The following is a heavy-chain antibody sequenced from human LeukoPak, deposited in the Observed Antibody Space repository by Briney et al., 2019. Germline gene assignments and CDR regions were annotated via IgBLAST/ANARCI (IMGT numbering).Heavy chain of an antibody. V-gene: IGHV3-48*03. CDR3: ARDNYDSSGYYFD. J-gene: IGHJ4*02. CDR2: ISSSGSTI. Sequence: GRSLRLSCAASGFTFSSYEMNWVRQAPGKGLEWVSYISSSGSTIYYADSVKGRFTISRDNAKNSLYLQMNSLRAEDTAVYYCARDNYDSSGYYFDWGQGTLVTVSS. D-gene: IGHD3-22*01. CDR1: GFTFSSYE.